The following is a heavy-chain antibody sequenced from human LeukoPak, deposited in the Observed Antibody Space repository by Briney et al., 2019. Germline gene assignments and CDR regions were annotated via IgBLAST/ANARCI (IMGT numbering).Heavy chain of an antibody. D-gene: IGHD2-8*02. CDR2: IKQDGSEK. J-gene: IGHJ5*02. CDR3: ARAGRWWPNWFDP. Sequence: PGGSLRLSCAASGFTFSSYWMSWVRQAPGEGLEWVANIKQDGSEKYYVDSVKGRFTISRDNAKNSLYLQMNSLRAEDTAVYYCARAGRWWPNWFDPWGQGTLVTVSS. V-gene: IGHV3-7*01. CDR1: GFTFSSYW.